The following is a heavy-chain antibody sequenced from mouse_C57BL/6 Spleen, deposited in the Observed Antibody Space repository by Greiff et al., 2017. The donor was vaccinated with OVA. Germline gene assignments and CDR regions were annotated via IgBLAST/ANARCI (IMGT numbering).Heavy chain of an antibody. J-gene: IGHJ2*01. Sequence: EVQLVESGGDLVKPGGSLKLSCAASGFTFSSYGMSWVRQTPDKRLEWVATISSGGSYTYYPDSVKGRFTISRDNAKNTLYLQMSSLKSEDTAMYYCASSGSSYEDYFDYWGQGTTLTVSS. CDR2: ISSGGSYT. D-gene: IGHD1-1*01. CDR3: ASSGSSYEDYFDY. V-gene: IGHV5-6*01. CDR1: GFTFSSYG.